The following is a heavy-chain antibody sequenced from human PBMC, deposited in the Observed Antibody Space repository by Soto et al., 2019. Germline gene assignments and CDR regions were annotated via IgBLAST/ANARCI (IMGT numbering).Heavy chain of an antibody. CDR3: ARSPLEQWLRNYFDY. CDR2: ISAYNGNT. D-gene: IGHD6-19*01. V-gene: IGHV1-18*01. Sequence: ASVKVSCKASGYTFTSYGISWVRQAPGQGLEWMGWISAYNGNTNYAQKLQGRVTMTRDTSTSTAYMELRSLRSDDTAVYYCARSPLEQWLRNYFDYWGQGTLVTVSS. J-gene: IGHJ4*02. CDR1: GYTFTSYG.